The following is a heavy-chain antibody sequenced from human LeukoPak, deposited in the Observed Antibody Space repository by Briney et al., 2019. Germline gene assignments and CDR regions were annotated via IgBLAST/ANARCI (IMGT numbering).Heavy chain of an antibody. CDR3: ACYGDYDYWFVP. Sequence: SETLSLTCTVSGGSISSYYWSWIRQPPGKGLEWIGYIYYSGSTNYNPSLKSRVTISVDTSKNQFSLKLSSVTAADTAVYYCACYGDYDYWFVPWGQGTLVTVSS. J-gene: IGHJ5*02. V-gene: IGHV4-59*01. CDR2: IYYSGST. CDR1: GGSISSYY. D-gene: IGHD4-17*01.